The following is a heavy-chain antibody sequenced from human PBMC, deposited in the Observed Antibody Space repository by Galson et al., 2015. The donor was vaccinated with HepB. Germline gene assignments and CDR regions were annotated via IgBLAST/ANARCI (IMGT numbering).Heavy chain of an antibody. CDR1: GGTFSIYS. J-gene: IGHJ3*02. D-gene: IGHD4-17*01. CDR2: INTVFGTP. Sequence: SVKVSCKAPGGTFSIYSFTWVRQAPGQGLEWVGAINTVFGTPHYAQRLQGRVTITADKSTSTVYMELSSLRSEDTAIYYCAREDADFDLTPTSIWGQGTMVTVSS. CDR3: AREDADFDLTPTSI. V-gene: IGHV1-69*06.